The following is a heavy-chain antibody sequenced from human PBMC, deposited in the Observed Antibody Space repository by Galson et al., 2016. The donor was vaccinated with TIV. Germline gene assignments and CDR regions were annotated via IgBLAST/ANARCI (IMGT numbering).Heavy chain of an antibody. V-gene: IGHV3-66*02. Sequence: SLRLSCAASGFTVSSNYMNWVRQAPGKGLEWVAITSSDGTTHYADSVKGRFTMSRDNSMNTLYLQMNSLGTEDTAVYFCARERRFCGNECYVHYFYGMDVWGHGTTVTVSS. CDR2: TSSDGTT. CDR1: GFTVSSNY. CDR3: ARERRFCGNECYVHYFYGMDV. J-gene: IGHJ6*02. D-gene: IGHD2-21*01.